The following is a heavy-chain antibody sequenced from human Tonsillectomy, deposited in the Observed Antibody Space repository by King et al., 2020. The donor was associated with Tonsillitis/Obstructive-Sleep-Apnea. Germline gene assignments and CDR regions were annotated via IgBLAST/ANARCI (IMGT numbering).Heavy chain of an antibody. D-gene: IGHD2-2*01. V-gene: IGHV3-30*04. J-gene: IGHJ4*02. Sequence: GAVVQSGRSLRLSCAASGFTFSSYAMHWVRQAPGKGLEWVAVISSDGSNKFYADSVKGRFTISRDNSKNTLYLQMNSLRAEDTAVYYCARDRGGEVVISYYFDYWGQGTLVTVSS. CDR2: ISSDGSNK. CDR1: GFTFSSYA. CDR3: ARDRGGEVVISYYFDY.